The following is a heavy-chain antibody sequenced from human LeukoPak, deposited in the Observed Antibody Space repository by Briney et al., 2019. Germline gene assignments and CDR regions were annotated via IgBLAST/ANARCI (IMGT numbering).Heavy chain of an antibody. V-gene: IGHV4-39*07. D-gene: IGHD7-27*01. CDR3: ARDALWGNDAFDI. J-gene: IGHJ3*02. CDR2: IYYSGRT. Sequence: PSETLSLTCTVSGVSITTSSYYWGWIRQPPGKGLEWIGNIYYSGRTYYSPSLKSRVTISVGTSKNQFSLKLSSVTAADTAVYYCARDALWGNDAFDIWGQGTMVTVSS. CDR1: GVSITTSSYY.